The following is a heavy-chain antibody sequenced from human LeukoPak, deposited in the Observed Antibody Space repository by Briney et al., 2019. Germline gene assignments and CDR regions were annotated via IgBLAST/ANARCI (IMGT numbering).Heavy chain of an antibody. V-gene: IGHV4-59*08. D-gene: IGHD4-23*01. CDR3: ARGVNPKTYYYYMDV. Sequence: SETLSLTCTVSGGSISSYYWSWIRQPPGKGLEWIGYIHHSGNTNYNPSLKSRVTISVDTSKNQFSLKLSSVTAADTAVYYCARGVNPKTYYYYMDVWGKGTTVTISS. J-gene: IGHJ6*03. CDR2: IHHSGNT. CDR1: GGSISSYY.